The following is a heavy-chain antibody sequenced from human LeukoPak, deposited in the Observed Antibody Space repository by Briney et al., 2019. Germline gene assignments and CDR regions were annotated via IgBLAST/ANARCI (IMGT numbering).Heavy chain of an antibody. CDR3: ARGVRYCSSTSCYRTRLDY. Sequence: GGSLRLSCAASGFTFSSYGMHWVRQAPGRGLEWVAVIWYDGSNKYYADSVKGRFTISIDNSKNTLCLQMNSLRAEVTAVYSCARGVRYCSSTSCYRTRLDYWGQGTLVTVSS. J-gene: IGHJ4*02. D-gene: IGHD2-2*02. CDR1: GFTFSSYG. CDR2: IWYDGSNK. V-gene: IGHV3-33*01.